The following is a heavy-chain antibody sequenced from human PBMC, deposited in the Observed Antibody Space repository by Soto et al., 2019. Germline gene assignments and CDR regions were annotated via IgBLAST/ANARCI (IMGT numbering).Heavy chain of an antibody. CDR1: GFRVTYSA. CDR2: IRSKGNIHAT. V-gene: IGHV3-73*02. D-gene: IGHD3-10*01. CDR3: ASHQGYVYGSNSLDD. J-gene: IGHJ4*02. Sequence: EVQLVESGGGFVQPGGSLKLSCTASGFRVTYSAMDWVRQAAGKGLEWVCRIRSKGNIHATTYGESGKGRFSNSRDESQNMVYLQMNNLKIEETAVYYCASHQGYVYGSNSLDDWGQGTLVTVSS.